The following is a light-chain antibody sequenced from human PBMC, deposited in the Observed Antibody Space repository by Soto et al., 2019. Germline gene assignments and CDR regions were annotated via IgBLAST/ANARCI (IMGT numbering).Light chain of an antibody. CDR3: QQYGSTPTFS. CDR1: QTIFSRY. Sequence: DIVLTQSPDTLSLSPGERAALFCRTSQTIFSRYLSWYQHKPGQAPRLLFYGASTRATGVPDRFSASWCSGSGTDFTLTITKVEPEDFAVYYCQQYGSTPTFSFGPGTKVEFK. V-gene: IGKV3-20*01. J-gene: IGKJ3*01. CDR2: GAS.